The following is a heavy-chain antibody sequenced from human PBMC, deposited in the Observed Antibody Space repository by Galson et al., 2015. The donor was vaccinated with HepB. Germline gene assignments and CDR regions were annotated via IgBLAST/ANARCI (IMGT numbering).Heavy chain of an antibody. CDR3: AREKDCVRGSDRYAMDV. J-gene: IGHJ6*02. CDR1: GYTFSSYG. Sequence: SVKPSCKASGYTFSSYGMSWVRQAPGQGLEWMGWISDYNGNKNYAQKVQGRVTMTTDTSKNTAYMELRSLRSEDTAVYYCAREKDCVRGSDRYAMDVWGQGTTVTVSS. D-gene: IGHD3-16*02. CDR2: ISDYNGNK. V-gene: IGHV1-18*01.